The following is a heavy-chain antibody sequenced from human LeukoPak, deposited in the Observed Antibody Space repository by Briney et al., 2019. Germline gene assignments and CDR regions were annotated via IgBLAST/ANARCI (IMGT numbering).Heavy chain of an antibody. Sequence: GGSLRLSCATSGFTFSSNWMSWVRHTPGRGLDWVANIKPDGSAEYYAASVKGRFTVSRDNAKNSLYLQMNSLRVEDTAVYYCAKANNSSWHNWGQGTLVTVSS. CDR3: AKANNSSWHN. D-gene: IGHD6-13*01. CDR1: GFTFSSNW. CDR2: IKPDGSAE. V-gene: IGHV3-7*01. J-gene: IGHJ4*02.